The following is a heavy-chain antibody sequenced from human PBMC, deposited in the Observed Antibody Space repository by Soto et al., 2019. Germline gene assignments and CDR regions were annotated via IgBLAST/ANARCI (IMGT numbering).Heavy chain of an antibody. Sequence: QLQLQESGSGLVKPSQTLSLTCAVSGGSISSGGYSWSWIRQPPGKGLEWIGYIYHSGSTYYNPSLMSRVTISVDRSKNQFSLNLSSVTAADTAVYYCASFAAAIGWFDPWGQGTLVTVSS. CDR2: IYHSGST. D-gene: IGHD2-2*02. V-gene: IGHV4-30-2*01. CDR1: GGSISSGGYS. CDR3: ASFAAAIGWFDP. J-gene: IGHJ5*02.